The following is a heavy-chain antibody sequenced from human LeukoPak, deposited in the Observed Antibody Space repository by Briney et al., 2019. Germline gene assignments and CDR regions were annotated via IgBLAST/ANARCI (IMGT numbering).Heavy chain of an antibody. V-gene: IGHV4-34*01. Sequence: SETLSLTCAVYGGSFSGYYWSWIRQPPGKGLEWIGEINHSGSTNYNPSLKSRVTISVDTSKNQFSLKLSSVTAADTAVYYCVRDSRWRGGALYAFDIWGQGTMVTVSS. D-gene: IGHD4-23*01. CDR2: INHSGST. J-gene: IGHJ3*02. CDR1: GGSFSGYY. CDR3: VRDSRWRGGALYAFDI.